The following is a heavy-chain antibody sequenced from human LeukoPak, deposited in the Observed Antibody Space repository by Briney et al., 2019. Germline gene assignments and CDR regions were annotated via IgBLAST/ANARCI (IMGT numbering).Heavy chain of an antibody. D-gene: IGHD4-17*01. J-gene: IGHJ6*04. CDR3: AKVRWYGVPEDGMDV. CDR1: GFTFSSYA. Sequence: GGSLRLSCAASGFTFSSYAMSWVRQAPGKGLEWVPAISGSGGSTYYADSVKGRFTISRDNSKNTLYLQMTSLRAEDTAVYYCAKVRWYGVPEDGMDVWGKGTTVTVSS. V-gene: IGHV3-23*01. CDR2: ISGSGGST.